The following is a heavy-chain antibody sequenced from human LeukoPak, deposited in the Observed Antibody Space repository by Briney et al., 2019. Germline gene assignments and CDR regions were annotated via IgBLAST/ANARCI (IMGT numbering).Heavy chain of an antibody. CDR1: GGSVSSGSYY. V-gene: IGHV4-61*01. CDR3: ARLQYYDFWSGYGDFDY. J-gene: IGHJ4*02. CDR2: IYYSGST. D-gene: IGHD3-3*01. Sequence: SETLSLTRTVSGGSVSSGSYYWSWIRQPPGKGLEWIGYIYYSGSTNYNPSLKSRVTISVDTSKNQFSLKLSSVTAADTAVYYCARLQYYDFWSGYGDFDYWGQGTLVTVSS.